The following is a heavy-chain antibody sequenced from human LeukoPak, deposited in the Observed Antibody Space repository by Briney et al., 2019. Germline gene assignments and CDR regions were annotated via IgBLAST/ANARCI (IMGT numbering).Heavy chain of an antibody. CDR1: GYTFTSYY. V-gene: IGHV1-46*01. D-gene: IGHD2-2*01. CDR3: ARGFQVPAAVPSHFDY. CDR2: INPSGGTT. Sequence: GASVKVSCKASGYTFTSYYMHWVRQAPGQGLEWMGIINPSGGTTSYAQKFQGRVTMTRDTSTSTVYMELSSPRSEDTAVYYCARGFQVPAAVPSHFDYWGQGTLVTVSS. J-gene: IGHJ4*02.